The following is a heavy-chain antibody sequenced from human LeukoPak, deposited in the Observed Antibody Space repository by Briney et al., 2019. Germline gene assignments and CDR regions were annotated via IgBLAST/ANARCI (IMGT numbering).Heavy chain of an antibody. V-gene: IGHV1-69*04. CDR2: IIPILGIA. CDR3: ARLVSGYCDY. Sequence: ASVKVSCKASGGTFSSYAISWVRQAPGQGLEWMGRIIPILGIANYAQKFQGRVTMTTDTSTSTAYMELRSLRSDDTAVYYCARLVSGYCDYWGQGTLVTVSS. CDR1: GGTFSSYA. D-gene: IGHD3-22*01. J-gene: IGHJ4*02.